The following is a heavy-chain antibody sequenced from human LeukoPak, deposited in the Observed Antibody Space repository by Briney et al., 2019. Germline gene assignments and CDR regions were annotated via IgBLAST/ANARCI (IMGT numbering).Heavy chain of an antibody. Sequence: GGSLRLSCAASGFTFDDYAMHWVRQAPGKGLEWVSLISWDGGSTYYADSVKGRFTIPRDNSKNSLYLQMNSLRAEDTAVYYCAREGNWNDGAFDIWGQGTMVTVSS. J-gene: IGHJ3*02. D-gene: IGHD1-1*01. CDR1: GFTFDDYA. CDR2: ISWDGGST. V-gene: IGHV3-43D*04. CDR3: AREGNWNDGAFDI.